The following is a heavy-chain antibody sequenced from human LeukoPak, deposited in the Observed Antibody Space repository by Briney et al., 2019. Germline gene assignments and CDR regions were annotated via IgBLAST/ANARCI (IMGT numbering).Heavy chain of an antibody. CDR1: GYSISSSSYY. CDR2: IYYSGST. J-gene: IGHJ4*02. CDR3: ARSRYCSGGSCYYEFDY. Sequence: SETLSLTCTVSGYSISSSSYYWGWIRQPPGKGLEWIGSIYYSGSTYYNPSLKSRVTISVDTSKNQFSLKLSSVTAADTAVYYCARSRYCSGGSCYYEFDYWGQGTLVTVSS. V-gene: IGHV4-39*07. D-gene: IGHD2-15*01.